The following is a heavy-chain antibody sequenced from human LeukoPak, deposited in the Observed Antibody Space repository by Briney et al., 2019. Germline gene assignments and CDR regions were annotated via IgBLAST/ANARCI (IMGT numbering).Heavy chain of an antibody. V-gene: IGHV4-39*07. CDR1: GGSISSSSYY. CDR3: ARGAEYSSSWYGYYYYYMDV. D-gene: IGHD6-13*01. CDR2: IYYSGST. J-gene: IGHJ6*03. Sequence: KPSETLSLTCTVSGGSISSSSYYWGWIRQPPGKGLEWIGSIYYSGSTYYNPSLKSRVTISVDTSRNQFSLKLSSVTAADTAVYYCARGAEYSSSWYGYYYYYMDVWGKGTTVTVSS.